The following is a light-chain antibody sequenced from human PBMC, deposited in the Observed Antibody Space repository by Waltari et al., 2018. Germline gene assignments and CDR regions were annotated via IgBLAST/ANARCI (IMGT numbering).Light chain of an antibody. CDR3: NSRDSSGNHVV. CDR2: GKN. V-gene: IGLV3-19*01. CDR1: SLRSYY. Sequence: SSELTQDPAVSVALGQTVRITCQGDSLRSYYASWYQQKPGQAPVLVLYGKNNRPSGIPDRFSGSSSGNTASLTITGAQAEDEADYYWNSRDSSGNHVVFGGGTKLTVL. J-gene: IGLJ2*01.